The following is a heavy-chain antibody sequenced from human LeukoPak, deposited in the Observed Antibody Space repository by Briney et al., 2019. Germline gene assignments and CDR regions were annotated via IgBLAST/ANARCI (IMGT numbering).Heavy chain of an antibody. CDR1: GFRFSSYE. J-gene: IGHJ4*02. CDR2: IGNTGRTI. Sequence: QPGRSLRLSCAASGFRFSSYEMNWVRQAPGRGLEWVSYIGNTGRTIYYVDSVKGRFTVSRDNAKNSLYLQMNSLRAEDTAIYYCVRGDRYFFDYWGQGTLVTVSS. V-gene: IGHV3-48*03. CDR3: VRGDRYFFDY. D-gene: IGHD1-14*01.